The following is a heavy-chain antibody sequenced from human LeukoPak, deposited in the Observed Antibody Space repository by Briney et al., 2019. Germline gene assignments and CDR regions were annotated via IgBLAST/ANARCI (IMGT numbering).Heavy chain of an antibody. V-gene: IGHV4-34*01. J-gene: IGHJ5*02. CDR1: GGSFSGYY. D-gene: IGHD3-16*01. CDR2: INHSGST. CDR3: ARGRSRPSGFDP. Sequence: SSETLSLTCAVYGGSFSGYYWSWIRQPPGKGLEWIGEINHSGSTNYNPSLKSRVTISVDTSKNQFSLKLSSVPAADTAVYYCARGRSRPSGFDPWGQGTLVTVSS.